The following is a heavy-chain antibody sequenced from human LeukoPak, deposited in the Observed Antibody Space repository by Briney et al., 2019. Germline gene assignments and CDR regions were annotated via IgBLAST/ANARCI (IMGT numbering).Heavy chain of an antibody. CDR1: GYTFTGYY. Sequence: ASVKVSCKASGYTFTGYYMHRVRQAPGQGLEWMGWINPNSGGTNYAQKFQGRVTMTRDTSISTAYMDLNRLRSDDTAVYYCASPGGDDYGDFGYWGQGTLVTVSS. CDR3: ASPGGDDYGDFGY. D-gene: IGHD4-17*01. J-gene: IGHJ4*02. V-gene: IGHV1-2*02. CDR2: INPNSGGT.